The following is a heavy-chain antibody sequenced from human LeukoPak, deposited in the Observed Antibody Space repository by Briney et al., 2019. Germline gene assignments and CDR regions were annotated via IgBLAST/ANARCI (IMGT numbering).Heavy chain of an antibody. D-gene: IGHD3-10*01. V-gene: IGHV4-34*01. Sequence: PSETLSLTCVVYGGSFSGYYWSWIRQPPRKGLEWIGEINRGGSTNYNPSLKSRVTMSLDTSKNQFSLKLSSVTAADTAVYYCARLGFGEFPGYWGQGTLVTVSS. CDR2: INRGGST. J-gene: IGHJ4*02. CDR1: GGSFSGYY. CDR3: ARLGFGEFPGY.